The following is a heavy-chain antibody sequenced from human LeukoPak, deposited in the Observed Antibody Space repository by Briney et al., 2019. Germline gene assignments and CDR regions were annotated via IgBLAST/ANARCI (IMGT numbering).Heavy chain of an antibody. V-gene: IGHV3-23*01. CDR3: AKLDMPRGVFQDSNFDN. Sequence: GGSLRLSCVASGFTFSRCDMSWIRQAPGKGLEWVSSLSRSGASTYYADSVKGRFTISRDSSKNVVDLQMNSLRAEDTAVYYCAKLDMPRGVFQDSNFDNWGQGTLVTVSA. D-gene: IGHD3-10*01. CDR1: GFTFSRCD. CDR2: LSRSGAST. J-gene: IGHJ4*02.